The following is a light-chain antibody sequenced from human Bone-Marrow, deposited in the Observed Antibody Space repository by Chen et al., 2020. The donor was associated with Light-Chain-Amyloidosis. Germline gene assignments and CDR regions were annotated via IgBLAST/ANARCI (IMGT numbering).Light chain of an antibody. CDR3: GSYTGRYSVV. Sequence: QSALTQPRSVSGSPGQSVTISCTGTSSAVGAYNYVSWYQQHPDKAPELILYDVNKRHSGVPVRFSGSKSGNTASLNISGLQAEDEGDGYCGSYTGRYSVVFGGGTKLTVL. CDR2: DVN. J-gene: IGLJ2*01. V-gene: IGLV2-11*01. CDR1: SSAVGAYNY.